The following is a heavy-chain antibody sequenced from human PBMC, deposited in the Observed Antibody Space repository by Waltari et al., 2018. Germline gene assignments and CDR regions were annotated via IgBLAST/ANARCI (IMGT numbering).Heavy chain of an antibody. V-gene: IGHV1-8*02. Sequence: QVQLVQSGAEVKKPGASVKVSCKASGYTFTGYYMHWVRQAPGQGLEWMGWMNPNSGNTGYAQKFQGRVTMTRNTSISTAYMGLSSLRSEDTAVYYCARAKGRFGVGVLDAFDIWGQGTMVTVSS. D-gene: IGHD3-3*01. CDR3: ARAKGRFGVGVLDAFDI. CDR1: GYTFTGYY. J-gene: IGHJ3*02. CDR2: MNPNSGNT.